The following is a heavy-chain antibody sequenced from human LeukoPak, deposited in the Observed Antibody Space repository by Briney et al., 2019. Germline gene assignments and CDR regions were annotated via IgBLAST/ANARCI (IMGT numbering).Heavy chain of an antibody. Sequence: GGSLRLSCAASGFTFSSYSMNWVRQAPGKGLEWVSSISSSSSYIYYADSVKGRFTISRDNAKNSLYLQMNSLRAEDTAVYYCARGSSGDYYASSGYYGDGWFDPWGQGTLVTVSS. V-gene: IGHV3-21*01. J-gene: IGHJ5*02. CDR2: ISSSSSYI. CDR3: ARGSSGDYYASSGYYGDGWFDP. CDR1: GFTFSSYS. D-gene: IGHD3-22*01.